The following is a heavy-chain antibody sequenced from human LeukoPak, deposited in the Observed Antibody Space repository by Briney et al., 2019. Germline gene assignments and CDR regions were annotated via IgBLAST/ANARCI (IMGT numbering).Heavy chain of an antibody. Sequence: SGPTLVNPTQTLTLTCTFSGFSLSTRGMCVGWIRQPPGKALEWLARIDWDDDKFYSTSLKTRLTISKDTSKNQVVLTMTNMDPVDTATYYCARHSSGQINLDYWGQGTVVTVSS. CDR3: ARHSSGQINLDY. CDR2: IDWDDDK. CDR1: GFSLSTRGMC. V-gene: IGHV2-70*17. D-gene: IGHD6-19*01. J-gene: IGHJ4*02.